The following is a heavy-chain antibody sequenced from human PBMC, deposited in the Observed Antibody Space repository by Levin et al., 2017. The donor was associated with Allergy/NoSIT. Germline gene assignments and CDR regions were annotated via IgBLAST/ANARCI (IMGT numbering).Heavy chain of an antibody. J-gene: IGHJ4*02. CDR1: GGSVSSSNYY. CDR3: ARSAPVETPGLGWLYN. D-gene: IGHD3/OR15-3a*01. V-gene: IGHV4-61*01. Sequence: SETLSLTCTVSGGSVSSSNYYWSWIRQPPGKGLEWIGYIYYSGSTNYNPSLKSRVTMSVDTSKNQFSLKLTSVTAAHTAVYYCARSAPVETPGLGWLYNWGQGTLVTVSS. CDR2: IYYSGST.